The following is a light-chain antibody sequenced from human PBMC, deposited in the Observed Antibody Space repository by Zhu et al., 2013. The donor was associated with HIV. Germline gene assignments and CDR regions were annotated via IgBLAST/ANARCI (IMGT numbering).Light chain of an antibody. CDR3: QETYETPHT. V-gene: IGKV1-39*01. CDR2: DTS. J-gene: IGKJ2*01. Sequence: DIQMTQSPSSLSAFVGDRVTITCRATRTISIHLNWYQQKPGKPPKLLIYDTSNLQSGVPSRFSGSGSATDFTLTISSLQPEDFATYYCQETYETPHTFGQGTKL. CDR1: RTISIH.